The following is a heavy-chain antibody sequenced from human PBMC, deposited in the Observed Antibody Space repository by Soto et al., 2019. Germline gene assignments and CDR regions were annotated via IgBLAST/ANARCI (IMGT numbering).Heavy chain of an antibody. Sequence: ASVKVSCKASGYTFKNYGINWVRQATGQGLEWMGWMNPNSGNTGYAQKFQGRVTMTRNTSISTAYMELSSLRSEDTAVYYCARTYYYDSSGYSPLDYWGQGTLVTVSS. J-gene: IGHJ4*02. V-gene: IGHV1-8*01. CDR2: MNPNSGNT. CDR1: GYTFKNYG. CDR3: ARTYYYDSSGYSPLDY. D-gene: IGHD3-22*01.